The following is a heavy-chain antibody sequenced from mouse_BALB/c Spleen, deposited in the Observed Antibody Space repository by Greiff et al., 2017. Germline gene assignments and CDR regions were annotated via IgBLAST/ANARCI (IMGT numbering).Heavy chain of an antibody. V-gene: IGHV7-3*02. CDR2: IRNKANGYTT. CDR3: ARDWPYYYAMDY. J-gene: IGHJ4*01. Sequence: EVKVVESGGGLVQPGGSLRLSCATSGFTFTDYYMSWVRQPPGKALEWLGFIRNKANGYTTEYSASVKGRFTISRDNSQSILYLQMNTLRAEDSATYYCARDWPYYYAMDYWGQGTSVTVSS. CDR1: GFTFTDYY.